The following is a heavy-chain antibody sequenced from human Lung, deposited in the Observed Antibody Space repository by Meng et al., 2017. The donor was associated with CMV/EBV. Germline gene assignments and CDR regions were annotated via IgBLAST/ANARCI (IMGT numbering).Heavy chain of an antibody. Sequence: EVQLLESGGNLLQPGGSLRLSCAAPGFSFSNYAMTWVRQAPGRGLEWVSTISGRGDDTYYADSGKGRFTISRDNSKNTLYLQMNSLRAEDTAIYYCARLTPTYSSATFDYWGPGTLVTVSS. CDR3: ARLTPTYSSATFDY. J-gene: IGHJ4*02. D-gene: IGHD2/OR15-2a*01. CDR1: GFSFSNYA. CDR2: ISGRGDDT. V-gene: IGHV3-23*01.